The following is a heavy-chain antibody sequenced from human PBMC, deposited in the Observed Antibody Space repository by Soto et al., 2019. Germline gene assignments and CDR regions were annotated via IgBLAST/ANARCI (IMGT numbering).Heavy chain of an antibody. V-gene: IGHV3-30*18. CDR1: GFSFSTYG. J-gene: IGHJ4*02. CDR3: AKAQVQYGDSPIDY. Sequence: QVQLVESGGGVVQPGRSLRLSCATSGFSFSTYGMHWVRQAPGKGLEWVAVMAYDGTYKYYTDSVKGRFTISRDNSKNTLYLQMSSLRAEETAVYYCAKAQVQYGDSPIDYWGQGILVTVSS. D-gene: IGHD4-17*01. CDR2: MAYDGTYK.